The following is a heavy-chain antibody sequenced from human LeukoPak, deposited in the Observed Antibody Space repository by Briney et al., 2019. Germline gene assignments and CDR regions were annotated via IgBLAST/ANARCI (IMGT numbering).Heavy chain of an antibody. CDR3: ARGARSLRFFDF. CDR1: GFTVSNNY. CDR2: LYSGGST. J-gene: IGHJ4*02. V-gene: IGHV3-53*01. Sequence: GGSLRLSCTASGFTVSNNYMNWVRQAPGKGPEWVSSLYSGGSTYYADSTQGRFTISRDSSTNTVFLQISNLKIEDTAVYYCARGARSLRFFDFWGQGALVTVSS.